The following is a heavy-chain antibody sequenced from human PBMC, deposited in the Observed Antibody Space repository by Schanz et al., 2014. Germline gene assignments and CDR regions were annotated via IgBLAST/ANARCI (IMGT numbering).Heavy chain of an antibody. CDR3: AKDTTGIDIVVVPTAFDY. Sequence: EVQLLDSGGGLVQPGGSLRLSCAASGFTFSTYAMSWVRQAPGKGLEWVSAISGSGGSTYYADSVKGRFTISRDKSKNTLYLHMNTQRSGDAAVYYCAKDTTGIDIVVVPTAFDYWGQGTLVTVSS. D-gene: IGHD2-2*01. J-gene: IGHJ4*02. CDR1: GFTFSTYA. V-gene: IGHV3-23*01. CDR2: ISGSGGST.